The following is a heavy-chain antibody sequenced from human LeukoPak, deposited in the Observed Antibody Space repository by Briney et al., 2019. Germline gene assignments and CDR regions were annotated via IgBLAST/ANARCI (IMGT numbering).Heavy chain of an antibody. CDR3: ARGGSDRHSGSYSLDY. CDR2: IYSGGST. Sequence: PGGSLRLSCAASGFTVSSNYMSWVRQAPGKGLEWVSVIYSGGSTYYADSVKGRFTISRDNSKNTLYLQMHSLRAEDTAVYYCARGGSDRHSGSYSLDYWGQGTLVTVSS. J-gene: IGHJ4*02. CDR1: GFTVSSNY. D-gene: IGHD1-26*01. V-gene: IGHV3-66*01.